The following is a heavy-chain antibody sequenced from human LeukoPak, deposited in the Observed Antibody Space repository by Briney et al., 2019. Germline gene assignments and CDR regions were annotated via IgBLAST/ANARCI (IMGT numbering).Heavy chain of an antibody. V-gene: IGHV3-74*01. D-gene: IGHD5/OR15-5a*01. CDR1: GFTFSSYW. CDR3: ASQGSKSDY. J-gene: IGHJ4*02. CDR2: INRDGTGT. Sequence: GGSLTLSCAASGFTFSSYWMHWVRQAPGQGLVWVSRINRDGTGTSYADSVKGRFTISRDNAKKTLYLQMNSLRAEDTAVYYCASQGSKSDYWGQGTLVTVSS.